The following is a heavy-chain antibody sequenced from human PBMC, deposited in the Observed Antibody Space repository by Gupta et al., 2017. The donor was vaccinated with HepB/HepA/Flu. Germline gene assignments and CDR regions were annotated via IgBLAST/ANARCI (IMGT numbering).Heavy chain of an antibody. J-gene: IGHJ6*03. CDR1: GYTFTGYY. CDR3: ARDRGGDATQPRYYYYYYMDV. D-gene: IGHD3-10*01. V-gene: IGHV1-2*02. CDR2: INPNSGGT. Sequence: QVQLVQSGAEVKKPGASVTVSCKASGYTFTGYYMHWVRQAPGQGLEWMGWINPNSGGTNYAQKFQGRVTMTRDTSISTAYMELSRLRSDDTAVYYCARDRGGDATQPRYYYYYYMDVWGKGTTVTVSS.